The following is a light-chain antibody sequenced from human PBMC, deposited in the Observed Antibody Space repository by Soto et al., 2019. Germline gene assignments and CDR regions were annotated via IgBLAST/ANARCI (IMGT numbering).Light chain of an antibody. J-gene: IGKJ4*01. CDR2: DAS. V-gene: IGKV1-33*01. CDR1: QDVSRN. Sequence: DIQMTQSPSSLSASVWDRVTIACQSSQDVSRNLNWFQQKPGEAPKLLIYDASNLERGVPSRFSASGSGTDFTFTISSLQPEDVATYYCQQYNSMLSFGGGTEIELK. CDR3: QQYNSMLS.